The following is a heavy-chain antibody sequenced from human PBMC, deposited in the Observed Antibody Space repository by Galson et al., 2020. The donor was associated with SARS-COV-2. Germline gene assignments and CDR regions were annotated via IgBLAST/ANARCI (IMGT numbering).Heavy chain of an antibody. CDR2: IYSGGST. V-gene: IGHV3-53*01. J-gene: IGHJ6*02. Sequence: GGSLRLSCAASGFTVSSNYMSWVRQAPGQGVEWVSVIYSGGSTYYADSVKGRFTISRDNSKNTLYLQMNSLRAEDTAVYYCARDLYYYGMDVWGQGTTVTVSS. CDR1: GFTVSSNY. CDR3: ARDLYYYGMDV.